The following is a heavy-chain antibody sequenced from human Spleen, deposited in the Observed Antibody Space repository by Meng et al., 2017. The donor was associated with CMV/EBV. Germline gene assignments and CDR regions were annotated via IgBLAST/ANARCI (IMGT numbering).Heavy chain of an antibody. Sequence: GESLKISCAASGFTFHNYWMHWVRQAPGKGLVWVSRIDQYGDTMNYADSVKGRFTISRDNAKNILYLQMSSLRAEDTAVYYCARAVQISGDIYLDSWGQGTLVTVSS. J-gene: IGHJ4*02. V-gene: IGHV3-74*01. CDR2: IDQYGDTM. D-gene: IGHD3-10*01. CDR3: ARAVQISGDIYLDS. CDR1: GFTFHNYW.